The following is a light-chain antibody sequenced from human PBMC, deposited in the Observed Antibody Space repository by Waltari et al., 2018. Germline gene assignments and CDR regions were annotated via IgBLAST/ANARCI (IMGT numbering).Light chain of an antibody. CDR3: QQYLSPPRT. V-gene: IGKV4-1*01. CDR2: WAS. CDR1: QSISSNYNHLNY. Sequence: DSVIPQSPDAMAMALGERPTINRKHSQSISSNYNHLNYLVWDQQKPGQPPKVLVYWASTRASGVPDRFSGSGSGTDFTLTISSLQAEDVAVYYCQQYLSPPRTFGQGTKVEV. J-gene: IGKJ1*01.